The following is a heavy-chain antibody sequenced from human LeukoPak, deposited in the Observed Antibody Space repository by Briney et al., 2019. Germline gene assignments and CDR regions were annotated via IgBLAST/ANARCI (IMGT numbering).Heavy chain of an antibody. V-gene: IGHV4-38-2*02. Sequence: PSETLSLTCTVSGYSISSGYYWGWIRQPPGKGLEWIGSIYHSGSTYYNPSLKSRVTISIDTSKNQCSLKLSSVTAADTAVYYCARWLQGGDYWGQGTLVTVSS. D-gene: IGHD5-24*01. J-gene: IGHJ4*02. CDR1: GYSISSGYY. CDR2: IYHSGST. CDR3: ARWLQGGDY.